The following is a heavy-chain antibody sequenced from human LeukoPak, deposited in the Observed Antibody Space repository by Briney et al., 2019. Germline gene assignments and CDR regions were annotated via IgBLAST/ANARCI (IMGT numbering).Heavy chain of an antibody. CDR1: GFTLSSYE. CDR3: ARSRYDSSGYYGIIGD. J-gene: IGHJ4*02. D-gene: IGHD3-22*01. Sequence: GGSLRLSCAASGFTLSSYEMNWVRQAPGKGLEWVSYISSSGGTIYYADSVKGRFTISRDNAKNSLYLEMNSLRAEDTAVYYCARSRYDSSGYYGIIGDWGQGTLVTVSS. CDR2: ISSSGGTI. V-gene: IGHV3-48*03.